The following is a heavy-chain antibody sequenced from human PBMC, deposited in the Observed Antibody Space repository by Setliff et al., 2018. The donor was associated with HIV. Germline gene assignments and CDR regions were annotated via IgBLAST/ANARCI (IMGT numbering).Heavy chain of an antibody. V-gene: IGHV3-48*01. CDR1: GFTFSTYS. J-gene: IGHJ4*02. CDR3: ARGGAAAATEDYFDY. Sequence: PGGSLRLSCAASGFTFSTYSMNWGRQAPGKGLELVASISSSTIYYADSVKGRFTISRDNAKNSLYLQMNSLRAEDTAVYHCARGGAAAATEDYFDYWGQGTLVTVS. D-gene: IGHD6-13*01. CDR2: ISSSTI.